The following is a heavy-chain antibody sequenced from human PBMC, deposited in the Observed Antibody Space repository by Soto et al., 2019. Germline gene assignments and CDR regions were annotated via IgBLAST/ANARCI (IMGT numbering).Heavy chain of an antibody. D-gene: IGHD6-13*01. V-gene: IGHV4-39*01. CDR3: GRRSPGTCVHY. J-gene: IGHJ4*02. CDR1: GASISTSGDY. CDR2: IYKSGVT. Sequence: QVQLQESGPGPVKPSETLSVTCTVSGASISTSGDYWVWIRQPPGKGLEWIGNIYKSGVTSYNPSLKGRVIISIDMSKNQFSLTVNSVTATDTAVYYCGRRSPGTCVHYWGQGTLVTVTS.